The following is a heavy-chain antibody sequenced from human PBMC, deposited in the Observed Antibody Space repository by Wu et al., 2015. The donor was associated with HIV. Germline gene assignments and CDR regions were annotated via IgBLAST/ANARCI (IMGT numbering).Heavy chain of an antibody. J-gene: IGHJ6*02. CDR1: GGTFSNYA. CDR3: AVPDYGSGSPVLLRYGMDV. CDR2: IIPIFGTA. V-gene: IGHV1-69*15. D-gene: IGHD3-10*01. Sequence: QVQLVQSGAEVRKPGSSVKVSCKASGGTFSNYAIFWVRQAPGQGLEWMGRIIPIFGTANYAQKFQGRVTITADESTSTAYMELSSLRSEDTAVYYCAVPDYGSGSPVLLRYGMDVWGQGTTVTVSS.